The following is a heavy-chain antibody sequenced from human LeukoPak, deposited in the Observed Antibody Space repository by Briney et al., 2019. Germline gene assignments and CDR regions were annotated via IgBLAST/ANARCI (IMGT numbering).Heavy chain of an antibody. CDR2: ISSNGGTT. J-gene: IGHJ2*01. CDR1: GFTFSTSA. Sequence: PGGSLRLSCAASGFTFSTSAMHWVRQAPGKGLEYVSAISSNGGTTYYASSVKGRFTISRDNSKKTVFLQMGSLRTEDMAVYYCARGEPDCAGDCPYWYLDLWGRGTLVTVSS. V-gene: IGHV3-64*01. D-gene: IGHD2-21*02. CDR3: ARGEPDCAGDCPYWYLDL.